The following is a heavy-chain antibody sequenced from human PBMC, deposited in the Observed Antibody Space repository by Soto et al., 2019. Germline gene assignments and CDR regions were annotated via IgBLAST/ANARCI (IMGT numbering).Heavy chain of an antibody. CDR3: ARQRRGGYWFNP. J-gene: IGHJ5*02. Sequence: SETLSLTCAVSGVSVTNGDYYWSWMRQSPGKGLEWIGNIYYSETTSYNPSLNSRLSISIDTSRNQFSLQLTSVTAADTAIYYCARQRRGGYWFNPWGQGTLVTVSS. CDR1: GVSVTNGDYY. V-gene: IGHV4-30-4*01. CDR2: IYYSETT.